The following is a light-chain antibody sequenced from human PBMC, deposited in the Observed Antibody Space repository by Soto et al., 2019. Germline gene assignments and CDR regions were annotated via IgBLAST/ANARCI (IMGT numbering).Light chain of an antibody. J-gene: IGKJ1*01. V-gene: IGKV4-1*01. CDR1: QSFFSNSNNKKY. CDR2: WAS. CDR3: QQYYSTPWT. Sequence: DVVMTQSADSLAVSLGERATINCKSSQSFFSNSNNKKYLAWYQQKPGQPPKLLIHWASIRESGVPDRFSGSGSGTDFTLAINSLQAEDVAVYYCQQYYSTPWTFGQGTKVDI.